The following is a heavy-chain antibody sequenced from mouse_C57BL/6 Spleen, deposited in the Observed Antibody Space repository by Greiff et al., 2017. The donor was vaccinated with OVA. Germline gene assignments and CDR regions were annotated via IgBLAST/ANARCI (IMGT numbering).Heavy chain of an antibody. CDR3: ARGEAMDY. J-gene: IGHJ4*01. CDR1: GYSITSGYY. V-gene: IGHV3-6*01. Sequence: EVQLQQSGPGLVKPSQSLSLTCSVTGYSITSGYYWNWIRQFPGNKLEWMGYISYDGSNNYNPSLKNRISITRDTSQNQFFLKLNSVTTEDTATYYCARGEAMDYWGQGTSVTVSS. CDR2: ISYDGSN.